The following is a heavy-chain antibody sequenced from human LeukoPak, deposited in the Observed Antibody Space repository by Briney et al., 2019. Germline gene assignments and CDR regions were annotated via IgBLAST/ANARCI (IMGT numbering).Heavy chain of an antibody. CDR1: GGSISSYY. CDR2: IYYSGST. CDR3: ARRIGYREAGYNWFDP. V-gene: IGHV4-59*08. J-gene: IGHJ5*02. D-gene: IGHD3-3*01. Sequence: SETLSLTCTVSGGSISSYYWSWIRQPPGKGLEWIGYIYYSGSTNYNPSLKSRVTISVDTSKNQFSLKLSSVTAADTAVYYCARRIGYREAGYNWFDPWGQGTLVTVSS.